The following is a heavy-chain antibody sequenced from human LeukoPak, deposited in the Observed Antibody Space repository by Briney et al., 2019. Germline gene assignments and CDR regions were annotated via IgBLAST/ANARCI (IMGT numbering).Heavy chain of an antibody. D-gene: IGHD3-22*01. V-gene: IGHV3-53*01. CDR3: ARAKYDSSGYQS. CDR2: IYSGGST. Sequence: GGSLRLSCAASGFTVSSNYMSWVRQAPGKGLEWVSVIYSGGSTYYADSVKGRFTISRDNSKNTLYLQMNSLRAEDMAVYYCARAKYDSSGYQSWGQGTLVTVSS. CDR1: GFTVSSNY. J-gene: IGHJ4*02.